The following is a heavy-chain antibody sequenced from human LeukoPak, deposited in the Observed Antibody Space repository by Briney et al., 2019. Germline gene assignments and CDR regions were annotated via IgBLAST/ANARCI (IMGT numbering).Heavy chain of an antibody. D-gene: IGHD6-6*01. CDR2: IIPILGIA. J-gene: IGHJ4*02. CDR1: GGTFSSYA. CDR3: ARVGSSSSLDY. V-gene: IGHV1-69*04. Sequence: GASVKVSCKASGGTFSSYAISWVRQAPGQGREWMGRIIPILGIANYAQKFQGRVTITADKSTSTAYMELSSLRSEDTAVYYCARVGSSSSLDYWGQGTLVTVSS.